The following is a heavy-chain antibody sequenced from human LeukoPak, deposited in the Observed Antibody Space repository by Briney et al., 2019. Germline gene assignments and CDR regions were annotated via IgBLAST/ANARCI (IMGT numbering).Heavy chain of an antibody. V-gene: IGHV3-23*01. CDR2: ISGGGNI. Sequence: GGSLRLSCAASGFTFSSYAINWVRQAPGKGLEWVSAISGGGNIYYADSVKGRFTISRDNSKNTLYLQMNSLRAEDTAVYYCAKDLRGYSGYEYVYYYYGMDVWGQGTTVTVSS. D-gene: IGHD5-12*01. CDR3: AKDLRGYSGYEYVYYYYGMDV. J-gene: IGHJ6*02. CDR1: GFTFSSYA.